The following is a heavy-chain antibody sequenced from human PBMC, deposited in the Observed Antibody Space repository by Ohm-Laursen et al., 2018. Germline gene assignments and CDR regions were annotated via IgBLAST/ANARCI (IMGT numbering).Heavy chain of an antibody. V-gene: IGHV4-39*01. J-gene: IGHJ4*02. CDR1: GGSFTDTNNY. Sequence: SGTLSLTCTVSGGSFTDTNNYWAWIRQPPGKGLEWIGSFYYPGTTVYNPSLPSRVPVSIDTSKNQFSLQVTSVTASDTAVYFCARRSHLRDPPYWGQGILVTVSS. CDR3: ARRSHLRDPPY. CDR2: FYYPGTT. D-gene: IGHD5-24*01.